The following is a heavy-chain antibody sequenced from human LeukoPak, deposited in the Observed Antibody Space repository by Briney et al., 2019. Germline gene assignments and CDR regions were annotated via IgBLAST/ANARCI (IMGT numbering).Heavy chain of an antibody. CDR2: IYYSGST. J-gene: IGHJ4*02. V-gene: IGHV4-39*07. CDR1: GGSISSSSYY. CDR3: ARDQYYYDSSGPQPLDY. D-gene: IGHD3-22*01. Sequence: SETLSLTCTVSGGSISSSSYYWGWIRQPPGKGLEWIGSIYYSGSTNYNPSLKSRVTMSVDTSKNQFSLKLSSVTAADTAVYYCARDQYYYDSSGPQPLDYWGQGTLVTVSS.